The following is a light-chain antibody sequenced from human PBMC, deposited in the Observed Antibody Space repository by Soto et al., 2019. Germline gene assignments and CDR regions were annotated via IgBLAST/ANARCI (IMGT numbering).Light chain of an antibody. V-gene: IGKV3-11*01. Sequence: EIVLTQSPATLSLSRGERATLSCKASRSVSKYLDWYQQKPGKAPRLFIYDASTWETGIPARFSGGGSGTDFTFTISSLEPEDFAVYYCQQHGEWPITFGRGTQLEIK. CDR1: RSVSKY. J-gene: IGKJ5*01. CDR3: QQHGEWPIT. CDR2: DAS.